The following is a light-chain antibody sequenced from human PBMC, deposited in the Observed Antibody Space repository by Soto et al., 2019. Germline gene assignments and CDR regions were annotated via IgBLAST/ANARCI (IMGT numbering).Light chain of an antibody. CDR2: DAS. Sequence: IQLTQSPSSLSASVGDTVTITCRASHDISTLFAWYQQKPGKAPNLLIYDASSLETGVPSRFSGSGSGTDFTLTISSLQHEDFATYYCQQFYDYPLTFGGGTKVDIK. CDR3: QQFYDYPLT. J-gene: IGKJ4*01. CDR1: HDISTL. V-gene: IGKV1D-13*01.